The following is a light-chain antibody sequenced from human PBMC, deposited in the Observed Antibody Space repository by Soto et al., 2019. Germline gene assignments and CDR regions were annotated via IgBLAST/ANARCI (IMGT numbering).Light chain of an antibody. V-gene: IGLV1-40*01. J-gene: IGLJ2*01. Sequence: QSVVTQPPSVSGAPGQRVTISCTGSSSNIGAGHDVHWYQQLPGTAPKLLIYGNTNRPSGVPDRFSGSKFGTSASLAITGLQAEDEADYYCQSYDSSLRVFGGGTKLTV. CDR3: QSYDSSLRV. CDR1: SSNIGAGHD. CDR2: GNT.